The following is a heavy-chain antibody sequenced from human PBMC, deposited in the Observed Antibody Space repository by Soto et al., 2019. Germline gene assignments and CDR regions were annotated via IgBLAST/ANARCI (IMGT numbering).Heavy chain of an antibody. V-gene: IGHV1-18*01. CDR2: ISAYNGNT. J-gene: IGHJ5*02. Sequence: QVPLVQSGAEVKKPGASVKVSCKASGYTFTSYGISWVRQAPGQGLEWMGWISAYNGNTNYAQKLQGRVTMTTDTSTSTAYMELRSLRSDDTAVYYCARNFLLDDYENWFDPWGQGTLVTVSS. CDR3: ARNFLLDDYENWFDP. D-gene: IGHD4-17*01. CDR1: GYTFTSYG.